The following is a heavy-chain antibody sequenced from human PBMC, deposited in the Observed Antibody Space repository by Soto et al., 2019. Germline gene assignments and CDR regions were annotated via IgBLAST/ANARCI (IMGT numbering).Heavy chain of an antibody. CDR2: IYYSGST. D-gene: IGHD5-18*01. J-gene: IGHJ4*02. CDR3: ARETQLWFDY. V-gene: IGHV4-59*01. CDR1: GGSISSYY. Sequence: QVQLQESGPGLVKPSETLSLTCTVSGGSISSYYWSWIRQPPGKGLEWIGYIYYSGSTNYNPSPKSRVTISVDTSKNQFSLKLSSVTAADTAVYYCARETQLWFDYWGQGTLVTVSS.